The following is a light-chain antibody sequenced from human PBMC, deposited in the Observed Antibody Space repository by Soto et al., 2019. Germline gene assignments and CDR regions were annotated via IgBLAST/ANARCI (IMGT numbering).Light chain of an antibody. CDR2: DAS. V-gene: IGKV3-11*01. Sequence: EIVLTQSPATLSLSPGERATLSCRASQSVSSYLAWYQQKPGQAPRLLIYDASNRATGIPARFSGSGSGTDFTLTIRRLEPEDFAVYYCQQRSNWPTWTFGQGTTGDIK. CDR1: QSVSSY. CDR3: QQRSNWPTWT. J-gene: IGKJ1*01.